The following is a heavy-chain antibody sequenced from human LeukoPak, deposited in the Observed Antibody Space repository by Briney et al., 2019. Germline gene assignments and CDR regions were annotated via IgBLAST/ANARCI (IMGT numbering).Heavy chain of an antibody. V-gene: IGHV4-59*01. CDR3: AGLRDNSGYHFDY. CDR1: GGSINSYY. J-gene: IGHJ4*02. Sequence: KPSETLSLTCTVSGGSINSYYWSWIRQPPGKGLEWVGYIYYSGSTNYNPSLKSRVTISVDKSKNQFSLKLSSVTAADTAVYYCAGLRDNSGYHFDYWGQGALVTASS. CDR2: IYYSGST. D-gene: IGHD3-22*01.